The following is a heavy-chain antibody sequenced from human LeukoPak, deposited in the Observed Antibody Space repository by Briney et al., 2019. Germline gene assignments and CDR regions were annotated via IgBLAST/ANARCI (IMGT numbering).Heavy chain of an antibody. V-gene: IGHV4-34*01. CDR2: INHSGST. CDR3: ARAPGYSYGYWLHY. Sequence: PSETLSLTCAVYGGSFSGYYWSWIRQPPGKGLEWIGEINHSGSTNYNPSLKSRVTISVDTSKNQFSLKPSSVTAADTAVYYCARAPGYSYGYWLHYWGQGTLVTVSS. J-gene: IGHJ4*02. CDR1: GGSFSGYY. D-gene: IGHD5-18*01.